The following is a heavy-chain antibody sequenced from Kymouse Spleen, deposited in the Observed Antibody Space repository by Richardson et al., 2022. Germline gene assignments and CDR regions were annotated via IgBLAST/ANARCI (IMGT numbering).Heavy chain of an antibody. D-gene: IGHD4-17*01. V-gene: IGHV3-30*18. J-gene: IGHJ6*02. CDR2: ISYDGSNK. CDR3: AKERVTTSHYYYYYGMDV. Sequence: QVQLVESGGGVVQPGRSLRLSCAASGFTFSSYGMHWVRQAPGKGLEWVAVISYDGSNKYYADSVKGRFTISRDNSKNTLYLQMNSLRAEDTAVYYCAKERVTTSHYYYYYGMDVWGQGTTVTVSS. CDR1: GFTFSSYG.